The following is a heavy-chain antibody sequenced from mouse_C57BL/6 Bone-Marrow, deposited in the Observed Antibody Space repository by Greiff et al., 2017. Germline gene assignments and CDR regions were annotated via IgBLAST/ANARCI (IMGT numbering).Heavy chain of an antibody. J-gene: IGHJ2*01. V-gene: IGHV5-4*01. Sequence: VQLKESGGGLVKPGGSLKLSCAASGFTFSSYAMSWVRQTPEKRLEWVATISDGGSYTYYPDNVKGRFTISRDNAKNNLYLQMSHLKSEDTAMYYGARGSYDYDEGFDYWGQGTTLTVSS. CDR3: ARGSYDYDEGFDY. CDR2: ISDGGSYT. D-gene: IGHD2-4*01. CDR1: GFTFSSYA.